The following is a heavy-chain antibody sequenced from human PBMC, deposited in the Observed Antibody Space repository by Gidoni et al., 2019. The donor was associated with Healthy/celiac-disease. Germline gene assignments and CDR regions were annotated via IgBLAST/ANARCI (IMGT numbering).Heavy chain of an antibody. J-gene: IGHJ4*02. V-gene: IGHV3-49*05. CDR1: GFPFGAYA. CDR2: IRSKAYGGTT. Sequence: EVQLVESGGGLVKPGRSLRLSCTASGFPFGAYAMSWFRQAPGKGLEWVGFIRSKAYGGTTEYAASVKGRFTISRDDSKSIAYLQMNSLKTEDTAVYYCTRARPGGLAVTGFDYWGQGTLVTVSS. D-gene: IGHD6-19*01. CDR3: TRARPGGLAVTGFDY.